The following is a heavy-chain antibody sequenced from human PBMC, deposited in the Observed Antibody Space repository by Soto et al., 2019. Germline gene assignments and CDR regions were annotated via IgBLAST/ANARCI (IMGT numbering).Heavy chain of an antibody. Sequence: EVQLVQSGAEVKKPGESLRISCKGSGYSFTSYWISWVRQMPGKGLEWMGRIDPSDSYTNYSPSFQGHVTISADKSISTAYLQWSSLKASDTAMYYSASLAAAGTVLSRYGMDVWGQGTTVTVSS. V-gene: IGHV5-10-1*01. CDR3: ASLAAAGTVLSRYGMDV. J-gene: IGHJ6*02. CDR1: GYSFTSYW. D-gene: IGHD6-13*01. CDR2: IDPSDSYT.